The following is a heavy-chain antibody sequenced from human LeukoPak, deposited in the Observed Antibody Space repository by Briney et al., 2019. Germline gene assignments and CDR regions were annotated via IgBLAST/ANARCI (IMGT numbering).Heavy chain of an antibody. CDR1: GFTFSNFW. CDR2: ISSDGSYT. CDR3: ARLHYDVLTGPFDY. D-gene: IGHD3-9*01. V-gene: IGHV3-74*01. J-gene: IGHJ4*02. Sequence: GGSLRLSCAASGFTFSNFWMHWVRQAPGKGLVWVSRISSDGSYTTYADSVKGRFTISRDNAKNTLWLQMNSLRAEDAAVYYCARLHYDVLTGPFDYWGQGTLVTVSS.